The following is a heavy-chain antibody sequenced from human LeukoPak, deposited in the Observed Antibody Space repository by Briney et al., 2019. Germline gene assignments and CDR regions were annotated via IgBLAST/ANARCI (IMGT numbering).Heavy chain of an antibody. CDR3: ARGWSTGGDFDY. Sequence: SETLSLTCTVSGGSISSYYWGWIRQPPGKGLEWIGSIYYSGSTYYNPSLKSRVTISVDTSKNQFSLKLSSVTAADTAVYYCARGWSTGGDFDYWGQGTLVTVSS. CDR1: GGSISSYY. D-gene: IGHD7-27*01. V-gene: IGHV4-39*07. J-gene: IGHJ4*02. CDR2: IYYSGST.